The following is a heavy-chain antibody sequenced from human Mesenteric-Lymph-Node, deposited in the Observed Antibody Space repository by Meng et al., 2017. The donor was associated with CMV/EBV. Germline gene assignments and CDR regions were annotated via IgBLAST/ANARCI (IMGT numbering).Heavy chain of an antibody. D-gene: IGHD2-2*01. CDR3: AKPKGAYQLGSDY. J-gene: IGHJ4*02. CDR2: IGPDGSFT. Sequence: GESLKISCAASGFPLSTYWMYWVRQTPGKGLVWVSRIGPDGSFTNYADSVKGRFTMSRDNVKNTVFLQMHSLRAEDTAVYYCAKPKGAYQLGSDYWGQGTLVTVSS. CDR1: GFPLSTYW. V-gene: IGHV3-74*01.